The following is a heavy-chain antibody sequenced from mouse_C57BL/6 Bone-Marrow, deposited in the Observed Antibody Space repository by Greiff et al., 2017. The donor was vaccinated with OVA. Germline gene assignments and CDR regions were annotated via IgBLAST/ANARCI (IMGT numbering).Heavy chain of an antibody. D-gene: IGHD2-12*01. J-gene: IGHJ1*03. V-gene: IGHV10-1*01. CDR3: VRDSFYWYFDV. CDR1: GFSFNTYA. CDR2: IRSKSNNYAT. Sequence: EVQGVESGGGLVQPKGSLKLSCAASGFSFNTYAMNWVRQAPGKGLEWVARIRSKSNNYATYYADSVKDRFTISRDDSESMLYLQMNNLKTEDTAMYYCVRDSFYWYFDVRGTGTTVTVSS.